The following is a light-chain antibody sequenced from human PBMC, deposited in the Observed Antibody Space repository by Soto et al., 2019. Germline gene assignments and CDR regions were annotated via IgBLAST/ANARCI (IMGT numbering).Light chain of an antibody. CDR2: DVS. CDR3: SSYTSSSTRV. CDR1: SSDVGGYNY. Sequence: QSALTQPASVSGSPGQSITISCTGTSSDVGGYNYVSWYQHHPGKAPKLMIYDVSNRPSGVSNRFSGSKSGTTASLTISGLQAEDEAEYYCSSYTSSSTRVFGGGTKLTVL. J-gene: IGLJ2*01. V-gene: IGLV2-14*03.